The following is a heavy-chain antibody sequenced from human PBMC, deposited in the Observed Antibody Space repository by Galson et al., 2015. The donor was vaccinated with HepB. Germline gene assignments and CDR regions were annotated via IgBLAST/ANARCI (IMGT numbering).Heavy chain of an antibody. Sequence: SLRLSCAASGFFVSSNYMGWVRQAPGKGLEWVSFLNSGGRPYYADSVKGRFTISRDDSKNIVYLQMNSLRPEDSAVFYCARGAVLQYFDWFPHFDYWGRGTLVMVSS. D-gene: IGHD3-9*01. CDR1: GFFVSSNY. CDR2: LNSGGRP. CDR3: ARGAVLQYFDWFPHFDY. V-gene: IGHV3-66*01. J-gene: IGHJ4*02.